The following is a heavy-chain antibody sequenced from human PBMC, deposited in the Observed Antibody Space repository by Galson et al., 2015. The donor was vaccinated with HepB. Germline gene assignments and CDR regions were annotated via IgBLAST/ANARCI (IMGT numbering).Heavy chain of an antibody. CDR2: IIPIFGTA. CDR1: GGTFSTYA. J-gene: IGHJ3*02. Sequence: SVKVSCKASGGTFSTYAITWVRQAPGQGLEWMGGIIPIFGTATYAQMFQDRVTITADESTTTAYMELSSLRSGDTAVYYCARASLPYQLLGTFDIWGQGTMVTVSS. D-gene: IGHD2-2*01. CDR3: ARASLPYQLLGTFDI. V-gene: IGHV1-69*13.